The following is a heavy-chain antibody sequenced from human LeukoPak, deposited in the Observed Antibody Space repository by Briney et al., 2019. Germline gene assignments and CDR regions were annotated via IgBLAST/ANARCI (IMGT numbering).Heavy chain of an antibody. J-gene: IGHJ4*02. D-gene: IGHD6-13*01. CDR3: ARGVPAAGQFYFDY. CDR1: GGSITTDH. CDR2: ISASGST. Sequence: SETLSLTCIVSGGSITTDHWSWIRQSAGREMEWIGRISASGSTSYNPSLKSRVTMSVDTSKNQFSLKVSSVTAADTALYYCARGVPAAGQFYFDYWGQGTLVTVSA. V-gene: IGHV4-4*07.